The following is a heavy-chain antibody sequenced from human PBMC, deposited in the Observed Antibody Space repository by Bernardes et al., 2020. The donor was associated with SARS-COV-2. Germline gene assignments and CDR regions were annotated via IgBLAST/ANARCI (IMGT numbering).Heavy chain of an antibody. V-gene: IGHV4-4*02. CDR3: GRTATPFTPVDS. CDR1: GESISTVNW. J-gene: IGHJ4*02. Sequence: SETLSLTCAVFGESISTVNWWTCVLQPPGKGLQWIGEIRGGVTNYNPSLKSRVTLSIDESKNQLSLTLDSVTAADTGTYYCGRTATPFTPVDSWGQGTLVTVSS. CDR2: IRGGVT. D-gene: IGHD2-21*02.